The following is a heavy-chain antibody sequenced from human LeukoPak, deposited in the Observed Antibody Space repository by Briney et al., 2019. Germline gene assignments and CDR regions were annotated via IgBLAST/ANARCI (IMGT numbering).Heavy chain of an antibody. J-gene: IGHJ4*02. D-gene: IGHD3-10*01. CDR3: ARGLIHPRSYYNPRTFDY. CDR2: IYTSGST. V-gene: IGHV4-4*07. CDR1: GGSISSYY. Sequence: SETLSLTCTVSGGSISSYYWSWIRQPAGKGLEWIGRIYTSGSTNYNPSLKSRVTISVDTSKNQFSLKLSSVTAADTAVYYCARGLIHPRSYYNPRTFDYWGQGTLVTVSS.